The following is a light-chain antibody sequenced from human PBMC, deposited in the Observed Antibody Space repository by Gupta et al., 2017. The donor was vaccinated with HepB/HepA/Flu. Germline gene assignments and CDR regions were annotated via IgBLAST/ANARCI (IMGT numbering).Light chain of an antibody. V-gene: IGLV2-23*02. J-gene: IGLJ2*01. CDR2: EVK. Sequence: QSALTQTASVSGSPGQSITISCTGTSSDVGNYNLVSWYQHHPVQAPKLIISEVKKRPSGVSDRFSGSKSGNTASLTISGLQAEDEAYYYCCSYAGVTTFAVFGGGTKLTV. CDR3: CSYAGVTTFAV. CDR1: SSDVGNYNL.